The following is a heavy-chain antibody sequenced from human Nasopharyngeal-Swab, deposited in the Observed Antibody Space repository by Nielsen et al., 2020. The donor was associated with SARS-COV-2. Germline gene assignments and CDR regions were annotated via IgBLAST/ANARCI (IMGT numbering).Heavy chain of an antibody. CDR2: MNPNSGNT. J-gene: IGHJ6*02. Sequence: AVKVSCKASGYTFISYDINWVRQATGQGHEWMGWMNPNSGNTGYAQKFQGRVTMTRNTSISTAYMELSSLRSEDTAVYYCARDREPGIAYYYGMDVWGQGTTVTVSS. CDR1: GYTFISYD. V-gene: IGHV1-8*01. D-gene: IGHD6-13*01. CDR3: ARDREPGIAYYYGMDV.